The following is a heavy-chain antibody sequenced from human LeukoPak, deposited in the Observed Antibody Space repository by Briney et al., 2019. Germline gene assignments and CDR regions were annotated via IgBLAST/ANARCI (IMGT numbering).Heavy chain of an antibody. CDR3: ERDTPSSFDY. CDR1: GFIFSSYS. J-gene: IGHJ4*02. V-gene: IGHV3-48*01. CDR2: ISISSSTI. Sequence: GGSLRLSCAASGFIFSSYSMNWVRQAPGKGLEWVSYISISSSTISYADSVRGRFTISSDNAKNSLYLQMNSLRAEDTAVYYCERDTPSSFDYWGQGTLVIVSS.